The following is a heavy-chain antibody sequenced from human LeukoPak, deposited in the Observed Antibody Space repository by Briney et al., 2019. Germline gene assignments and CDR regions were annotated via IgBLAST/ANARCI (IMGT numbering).Heavy chain of an antibody. CDR3: ATDTLATVTSDDY. Sequence: SETLSLTCTVSGYSISSGYYWGWIRQPPGKGLEWIGSIYHSGSTYYNPSLKSRVTISVDTSKNQFSLKLSSVTAADTAVYYCATDTLATVTSDDYWGQGTLVTVSS. CDR1: GYSISSGYY. D-gene: IGHD4-17*01. J-gene: IGHJ4*02. CDR2: IYHSGST. V-gene: IGHV4-38-2*02.